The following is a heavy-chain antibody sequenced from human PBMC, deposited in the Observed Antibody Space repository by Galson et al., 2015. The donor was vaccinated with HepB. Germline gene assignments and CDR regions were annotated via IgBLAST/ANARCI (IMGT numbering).Heavy chain of an antibody. Sequence: SLRLSCAASGFTVDRNYMNWVRRTPGKGLEWISVLYTGGDTYYADSVKGRFIISRDNSKNTLFLQMNSLRVEDTAVYYCATNQITSGWIYFWGQGTLVTVSS. J-gene: IGHJ4*02. CDR1: GFTVDRNY. CDR2: LYTGGDT. CDR3: ATNQITSGWIYF. V-gene: IGHV3-66*01. D-gene: IGHD6-19*01.